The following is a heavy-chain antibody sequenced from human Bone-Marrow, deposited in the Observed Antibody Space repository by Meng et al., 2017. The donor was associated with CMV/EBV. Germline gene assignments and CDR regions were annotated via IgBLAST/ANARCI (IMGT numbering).Heavy chain of an antibody. D-gene: IGHD3-16*01. J-gene: IGHJ5*02. V-gene: IGHV4-61*01. CDR2: IYYSGST. CDR1: GGSVSSGSYY. Sequence: SETLSLTCTVSGGSVSSGSYYWSWIRQPPGKGLEWIGYIYYSGSTNYNPSLKSRVTISVDTSKNQFSLKLSSVTAADTAVYYCARVLGELPWGLNWFDPWGQGTLVTFSS. CDR3: ARVLGELPWGLNWFDP.